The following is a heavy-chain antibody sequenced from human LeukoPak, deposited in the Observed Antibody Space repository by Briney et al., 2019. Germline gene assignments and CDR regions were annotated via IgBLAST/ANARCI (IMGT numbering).Heavy chain of an antibody. Sequence: GGSLRLSCAASGFTFSSYAISWVRQAPGQGLEWMGGIIPIFGTANYAQKFQGRVTITADESTSTAYMELSSLRSEDTAVYYCARVNPTGGHSAYYYYYMDVWGKGPTVTVSS. D-gene: IGHD2-8*02. CDR2: IIPIFGTA. CDR1: GFTFSSYA. J-gene: IGHJ6*03. V-gene: IGHV1-69*01. CDR3: ARVNPTGGHSAYYYYYMDV.